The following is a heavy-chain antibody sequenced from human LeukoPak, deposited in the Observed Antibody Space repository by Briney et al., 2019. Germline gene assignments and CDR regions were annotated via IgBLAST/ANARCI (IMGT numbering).Heavy chain of an antibody. CDR3: ARGYYYDSSGYYLGY. CDR2: INHSGST. D-gene: IGHD3-22*01. V-gene: IGHV4-34*01. J-gene: IGHJ4*02. Sequence: SSETLSLTCAVYGGSFSDYYWTWIRQPPGKGLEWRGGINHSGSTNYNQSLKRRGTIFVATSKCQFPLNLNPLTAPDTAVYYCARGYYYDSSGYYLGYWGQGNLVTVSS. CDR1: GGSFSDYY.